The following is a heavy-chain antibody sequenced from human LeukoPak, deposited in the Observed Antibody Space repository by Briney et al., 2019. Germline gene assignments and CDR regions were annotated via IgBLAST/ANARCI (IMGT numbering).Heavy chain of an antibody. CDR2: ISGSGGST. J-gene: IGHJ4*02. Sequence: GGSLRLSCAASGFTFSSYAMSWVRQAPGKGLEWVSAISGSGGSTYYADSVKGRFTISRDNSKNTLYLQMNSLRAEDTAVYYCAEAPNIVGATGFLDYWGQGTLVTVSS. CDR1: GFTFSSYA. V-gene: IGHV3-23*01. D-gene: IGHD1-26*01. CDR3: AEAPNIVGATGFLDY.